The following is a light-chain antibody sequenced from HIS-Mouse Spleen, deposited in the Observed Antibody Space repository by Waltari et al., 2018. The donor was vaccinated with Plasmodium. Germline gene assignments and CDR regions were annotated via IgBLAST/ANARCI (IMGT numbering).Light chain of an antibody. V-gene: IGLV3-1*01. CDR1: QFGAKY. Sequence: SYELTQPPSVSVSPGQTASLTCSGDQFGAKYPCWYQQKPGQSPVLVIYQDSKRPSGIPERFSGSNSGNTATLTISGTQAMDEADYYCQAWDSSTDYVFGTGTKVTVL. CDR2: QDS. J-gene: IGLJ1*01. CDR3: QAWDSSTDYV.